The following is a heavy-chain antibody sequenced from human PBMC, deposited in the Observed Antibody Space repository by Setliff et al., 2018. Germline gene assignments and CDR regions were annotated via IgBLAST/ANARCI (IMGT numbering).Heavy chain of an antibody. CDR3: ARPGRSNYWDSFDY. CDR2: INQYGSEK. CDR1: GFTFSTYW. D-gene: IGHD3-10*01. V-gene: IGHV3-7*01. J-gene: IGHJ4*02. Sequence: SLRLSCAASGFTFSTYWMSWVRQAPGKGLEWVANINQYGSEKYYVDSVKGRFTISRDNAKKSLDLQMNSLRVDDTAVYYCARPGRSNYWDSFDYWGQGILVTV.